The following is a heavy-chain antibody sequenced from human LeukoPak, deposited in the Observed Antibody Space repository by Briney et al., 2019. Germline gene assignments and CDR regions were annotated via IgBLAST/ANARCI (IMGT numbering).Heavy chain of an antibody. CDR3: TTDRYGSGSYFDYYYYYMDV. Sequence: GGSLRLSCTASGFTFGDYAMSWVRQAPGKGLEWVGFIRSKAYGGTTEYAASVKGRFTISRDDSKSIAYLQMNSLKTEDTAVYYCTTDRYGSGSYFDYYYYYMDVWGKGTTVTVSS. CDR1: GFTFGDYA. D-gene: IGHD3-10*01. J-gene: IGHJ6*03. V-gene: IGHV3-49*04. CDR2: IRSKAYGGTT.